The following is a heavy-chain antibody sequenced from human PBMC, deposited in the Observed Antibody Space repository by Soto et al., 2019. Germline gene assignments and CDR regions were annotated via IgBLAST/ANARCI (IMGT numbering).Heavy chain of an antibody. CDR1: GFTFSSYG. Sequence: PGGSLRLSCAASGFTFSSYGMHWVRQAPGKGLEWVAVISYDGSKKYYADSAKGRFTISRDNSKNTLYLQMNSLKVEDTAVYYCAKDWHNYGEFDYWGQGTLVTVSS. J-gene: IGHJ4*02. V-gene: IGHV3-30*18. CDR3: AKDWHNYGEFDY. D-gene: IGHD5-18*01. CDR2: ISYDGSKK.